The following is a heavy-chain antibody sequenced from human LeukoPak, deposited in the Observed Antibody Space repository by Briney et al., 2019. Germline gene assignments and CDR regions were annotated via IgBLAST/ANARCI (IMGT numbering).Heavy chain of an antibody. V-gene: IGHV4-59*08. J-gene: IGHJ4*02. CDR3: ARHSTGGRGFDS. Sequence: SETLSLTCTVSGASISSFYWSWVRQPPGRGLEWVAYIYYSGNTNHNPSLKSRVTISLDTSENQFSLKLSSVTAADTAVYYCARHSTGGRGFDSWGQGTLVTVSS. CDR2: IYYSGNT. CDR1: GASISSFY. D-gene: IGHD7-27*01.